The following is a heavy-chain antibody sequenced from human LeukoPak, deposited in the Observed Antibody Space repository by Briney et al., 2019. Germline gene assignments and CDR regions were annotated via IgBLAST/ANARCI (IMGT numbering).Heavy chain of an antibody. Sequence: PGGSLRLSCVASGFTFSSYEMNWVRQAPGKGLEWVSSIVSTSSLMSYSDSVKGRFTISRDNAKNSVYLQMNSLRAEDTAVYYCARDFRDTSLITYPYFMDVWGKGTTVTISS. CDR3: ARDFRDTSLITYPYFMDV. D-gene: IGHD3-16*01. V-gene: IGHV3-21*01. J-gene: IGHJ6*03. CDR2: IVSTSSLM. CDR1: GFTFSSYE.